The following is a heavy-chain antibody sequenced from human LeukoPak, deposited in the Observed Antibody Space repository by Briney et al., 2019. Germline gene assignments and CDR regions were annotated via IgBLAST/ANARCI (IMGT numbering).Heavy chain of an antibody. CDR2: IYWDDGK. V-gene: IGHV2-5*02. CDR1: GFSLSTSGVA. CDR3: VHSKPSVWTFDYHNSGYYYFDY. D-gene: IGHD3-22*01. Sequence: SGPTLVKPTQTLTLTCSFSGFSLSTSGVAVGWIRQPPGTALEWLPPIYWDDGKDYSPSLKSRLTITKDTSKNQVVLTMTNMDPVDTATYFCVHSKPSVWTFDYHNSGYYYFDYWGQGSLVTVSS. J-gene: IGHJ4*02.